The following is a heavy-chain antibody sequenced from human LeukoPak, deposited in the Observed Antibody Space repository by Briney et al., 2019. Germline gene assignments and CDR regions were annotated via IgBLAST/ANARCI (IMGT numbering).Heavy chain of an antibody. CDR1: GFTFSSYW. V-gene: IGHV3-74*01. D-gene: IGHD5-12*01. J-gene: IGHJ4*02. Sequence: RSGGSLRLSCAASGFTFSSYWMHWVRHASGKGLMWVSRINSDGSSTSYADSVKGRFTNSRDNAKNTLYLQMNSLRAEDTAVFYCARVGQAGYVGYPLDYRGQGTLVTVSS. CDR3: ARVGQAGYVGYPLDY. CDR2: INSDGSST.